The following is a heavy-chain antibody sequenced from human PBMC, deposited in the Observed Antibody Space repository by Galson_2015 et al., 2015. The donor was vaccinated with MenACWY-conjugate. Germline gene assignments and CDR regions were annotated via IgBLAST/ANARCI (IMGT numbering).Heavy chain of an antibody. J-gene: IGHJ6*02. CDR3: TRHPPGGRGMDV. Sequence: QSGAEVNKPGESLKISCKGSGYTFTTYWVGWVRQMPGRGLEWLGFISPGDSYTRYNPAFQGQVTISADKSISTAYLQWNSLQASDTAMYYCTRHPPGGRGMDVWGQGTTVTVSS. CDR1: GYTFTTYW. D-gene: IGHD1-26*01. CDR2: ISPGDSYT. V-gene: IGHV5-51*01.